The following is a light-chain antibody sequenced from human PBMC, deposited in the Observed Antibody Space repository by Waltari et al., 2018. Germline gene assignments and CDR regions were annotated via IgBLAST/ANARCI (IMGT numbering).Light chain of an antibody. CDR3: CSYAGSNTLV. Sequence: QSALTQPRSVSGSPGQPVTISCTGTISDVGVYDYVSWYQQHPGKAPKLIIYDVSERPSGVPDRFSGSKSGNTASLTIFGLQAEDEADYYCCSYAGSNTLVFGGGTNLIV. V-gene: IGLV2-11*01. CDR2: DVS. J-gene: IGLJ2*01. CDR1: ISDVGVYDY.